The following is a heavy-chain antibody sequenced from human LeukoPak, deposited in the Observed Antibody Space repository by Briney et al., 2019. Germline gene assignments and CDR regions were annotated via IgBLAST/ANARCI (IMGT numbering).Heavy chain of an antibody. CDR2: TDHRGST. D-gene: IGHD3-22*01. V-gene: IGHV4-34*01. J-gene: IGHJ4*02. Sequence: SETLSLTCAVYGGSFSGYYWSFIRQPPGKGLEWIGETDHRGSTNYNPSLKSRVTISVDTSKNQFSLKLSSVTAADTAVYYCVGDSSGYYYGEKHFDYWGQGTLVTVSS. CDR3: VGDSSGYYYGEKHFDY. CDR1: GGSFSGYY.